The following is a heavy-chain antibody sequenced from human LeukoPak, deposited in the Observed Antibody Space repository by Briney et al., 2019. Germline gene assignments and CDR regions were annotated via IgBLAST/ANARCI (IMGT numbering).Heavy chain of an antibody. D-gene: IGHD6-13*01. CDR2: INPSGGST. CDR3: ARDLMGAAGPYWYFDL. V-gene: IGHV1-46*01. Sequence: ASVTVSCKASGYTFTSYYVHWVRQAPGQGLEWMGIINPSGGSTTYAQKFQGRVTMTRDTSTSTVYMELSSLRSEDTAVYYCARDLMGAAGPYWYFDLWGRGTLVTVSS. J-gene: IGHJ2*01. CDR1: GYTFTSYY.